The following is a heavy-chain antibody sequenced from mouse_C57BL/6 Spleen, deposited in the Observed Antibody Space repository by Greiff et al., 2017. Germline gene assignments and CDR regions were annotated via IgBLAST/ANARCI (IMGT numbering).Heavy chain of an antibody. V-gene: IGHV1-82*01. Sequence: LVKPGASVKISCKASGYAFSSSWMNWVKQRPGKGLEWIGRIYPGDGDTNYNGKFKGKATLTADKSSSTAYMQLSSLTSEDSAVYFCARGGNQFAYWGQGTLVTVSA. J-gene: IGHJ3*01. CDR2: IYPGDGDT. CDR3: ARGGNQFAY. CDR1: GYAFSSSW. D-gene: IGHD2-1*01.